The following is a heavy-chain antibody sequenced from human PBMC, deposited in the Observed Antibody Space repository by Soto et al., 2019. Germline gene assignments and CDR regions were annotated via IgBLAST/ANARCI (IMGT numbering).Heavy chain of an antibody. J-gene: IGHJ4*02. CDR1: GYTFTSYG. V-gene: IGHV1-18*01. CDR3: ARGDYYDSSGYYYPFDY. Sequence: ASVKVSCKASGYTFTSYGISWVRPAPGKGLTWMGWISAYNGNTNYAQKLQGRVTMTTDTSTSTAYMELRSLRSDDTSVYYCARGDYYDSSGYYYPFDYWGQGTLVTVSS. CDR2: ISAYNGNT. D-gene: IGHD3-22*01.